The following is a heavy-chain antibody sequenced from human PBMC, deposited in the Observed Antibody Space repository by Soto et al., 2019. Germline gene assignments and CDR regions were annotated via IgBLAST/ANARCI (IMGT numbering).Heavy chain of an antibody. V-gene: IGHV4-59*11. J-gene: IGHJ4*02. CDR3: ARTDYIWGTYRWFDY. CDR2: IYDSGST. CDR1: GGSISNHY. D-gene: IGHD3-16*02. Sequence: PSETLSLTCTVSGGSISNHYWSWIRQPPGKGLEWIGYIYDSGSTNSNPSLKSRVTISVDTSKNQFSLRLSSVTAADTAVYYCARTDYIWGTYRWFDYWGQGTLVTVSS.